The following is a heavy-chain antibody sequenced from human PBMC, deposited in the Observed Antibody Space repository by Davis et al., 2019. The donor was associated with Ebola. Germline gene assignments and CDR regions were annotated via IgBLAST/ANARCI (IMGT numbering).Heavy chain of an antibody. CDR3: ARRYCSGGSCPKWFDP. Sequence: GESLKISCAASGFTFSSYSMNWVRQAPGKGLEWVSSISSSSSYIYYADSVKGRFTISRENAKNSLYLQMNSLRAEDTAVYYCARRYCSGGSCPKWFDPWGQGTLVTVSS. V-gene: IGHV3-21*01. CDR2: ISSSSSYI. J-gene: IGHJ5*02. CDR1: GFTFSSYS. D-gene: IGHD2-15*01.